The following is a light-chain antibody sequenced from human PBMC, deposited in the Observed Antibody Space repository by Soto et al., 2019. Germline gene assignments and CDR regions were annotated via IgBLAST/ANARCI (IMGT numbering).Light chain of an antibody. J-gene: IGKJ1*01. CDR3: QQYGSSPWT. CDR1: QSVSSSF. CDR2: GAS. V-gene: IGKV3-20*01. Sequence: EIVLTQSPGTLSLSPGEGATLSCRASQSVSSSFLAWYQQKVGQAPRRLIYGASSRATGIPDRFSGSGSGTDFTLNVSRLEPEDFAVYYCQQYGSSPWTFGQGTKVEIK.